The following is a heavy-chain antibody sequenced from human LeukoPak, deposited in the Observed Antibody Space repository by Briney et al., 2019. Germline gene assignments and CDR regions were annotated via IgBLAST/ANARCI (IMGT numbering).Heavy chain of an antibody. J-gene: IGHJ4*02. CDR1: GFPFSDYW. CDR2: IKQDGSEH. CDR3: SRSLDY. V-gene: IGHV3-7*01. Sequence: GGSLRLSCAASGFPFSDYWMDWVRQAPGKGMEWVANIKQDGSEHYYADSVKGRFTISRDNAKNSLYQEMNSLRAEDTAVYYCSRSLDYWGQGALVTVSS.